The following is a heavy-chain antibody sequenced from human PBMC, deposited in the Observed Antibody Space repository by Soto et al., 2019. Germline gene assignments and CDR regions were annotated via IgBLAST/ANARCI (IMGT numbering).Heavy chain of an antibody. CDR2: ISYDGSNK. V-gene: IGHV3-30-3*01. J-gene: IGHJ6*02. D-gene: IGHD3-10*01. Sequence: GSLRLSCAASGFTFSSYAMHWVRQAPGKGLEWVAVISYDGSNKYYADSVKGRFTISRDNSKNTLYLQMNSLRAEDTAVYYCARLSEGVFRGGSFGVWGQGTTVTVSS. CDR1: GFTFSSYA. CDR3: ARLSEGVFRGGSFGV.